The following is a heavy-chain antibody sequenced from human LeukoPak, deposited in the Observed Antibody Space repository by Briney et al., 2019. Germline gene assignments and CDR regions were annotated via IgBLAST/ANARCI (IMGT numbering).Heavy chain of an antibody. CDR1: GFTFDDYA. Sequence: HPGGSLRLSCAASGFTFDDYAMHWVRQAPGKGLEWVSLISGDGGSTYYADSVKGRFTISRDNSKNSLYLQMNSPRTEDTALYYCAKEYVLRYFDWFSYDYYYGMDVWGQGTTVTVSS. J-gene: IGHJ6*02. CDR3: AKEYVLRYFDWFSYDYYYGMDV. CDR2: ISGDGGST. D-gene: IGHD3-9*01. V-gene: IGHV3-43*02.